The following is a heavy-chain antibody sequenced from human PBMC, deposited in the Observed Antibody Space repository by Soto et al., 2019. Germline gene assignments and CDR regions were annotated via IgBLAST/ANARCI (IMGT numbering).Heavy chain of an antibody. CDR2: MYYSGST. CDR3: AKTSATGWSAFDV. Sequence: PSETLSLTCTVSGGSISRYYWSWIRQSPGKGLEYIGYMYYSGSTNFNPSLKSRVSMSVDTSENQFSLRLSSVTAADTAIYYCAKTSATGWSAFDVWGQGTMVTVSS. D-gene: IGHD2-15*01. J-gene: IGHJ3*01. CDR1: GGSISRYY. V-gene: IGHV4-59*08.